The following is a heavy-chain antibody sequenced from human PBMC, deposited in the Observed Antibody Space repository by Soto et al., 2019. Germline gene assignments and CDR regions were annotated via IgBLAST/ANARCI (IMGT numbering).Heavy chain of an antibody. V-gene: IGHV3-74*01. CDR2: INMDGSST. CDR3: ARGPRGVYGNDY. D-gene: IGHD2-8*02. CDR1: GFTFSNDW. Sequence: EVQLVESGGGLVQPGGSLRLSCAASGFTFSNDWMHWVRQAVGKGLVWVSRINMDGSSTNYADSVKGRFTISRDNAKNTLYLQMNSLRVDDTAIYFCARGPRGVYGNDYWGQGALVTVSS. J-gene: IGHJ4*02.